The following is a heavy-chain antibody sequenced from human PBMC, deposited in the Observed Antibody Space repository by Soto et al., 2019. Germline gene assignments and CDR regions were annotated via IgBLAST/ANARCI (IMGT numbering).Heavy chain of an antibody. V-gene: IGHV3-15*01. J-gene: IGHJ5*02. D-gene: IGHD1-20*01. CDR3: TTDPPGYNWNRPESNWFDP. CDR1: GFTSSNAW. CDR2: IKSKTDGGTT. Sequence: PGGSLRLSCAASGFTSSNAWMSWVRQAPGKGLEWVGRIKSKTDGGTTDYAAPVKGRFTISRDDSKNTLYLQMNSLKTEDTAVYYCTTDPPGYNWNRPESNWFDPWGQGTLVTVSS.